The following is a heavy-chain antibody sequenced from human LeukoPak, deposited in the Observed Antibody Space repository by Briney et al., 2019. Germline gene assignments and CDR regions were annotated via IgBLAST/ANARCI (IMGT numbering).Heavy chain of an antibody. V-gene: IGHV3-23*01. J-gene: IGHJ4*02. CDR3: ARAGNTRFDY. CDR1: EFTFSTYG. D-gene: IGHD2/OR15-2a*01. CDR2: VSSTGGTT. Sequence: GGTLRLSCAASEFTFSTYGMSWVRQAPGKGLEWVSAVSSTGGTTYYADSVKGRFTISRDNSKNTLYLQMNSLRAEDTAVYYCARAGNTRFDYWGQGTLVTVSS.